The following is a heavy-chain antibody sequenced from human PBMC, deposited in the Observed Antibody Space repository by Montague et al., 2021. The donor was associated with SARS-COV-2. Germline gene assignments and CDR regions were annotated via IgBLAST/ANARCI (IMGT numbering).Heavy chain of an antibody. D-gene: IGHD6-6*01. V-gene: IGHV4-31*03. CDR1: GGSISYGGYF. CDR3: ARSRANVPSRPGFDY. Sequence: TLSLTCTVSGGSISYGGYFWNWIRQHPGKGLEWIGYIYKSGTTXYXXXXKXRVSLSVDTSKNQFSLNLRSATAADTALYYCARSRANVPSRPGFDYWGQGALVTVSS. J-gene: IGHJ4*02. CDR2: IYKSGTT.